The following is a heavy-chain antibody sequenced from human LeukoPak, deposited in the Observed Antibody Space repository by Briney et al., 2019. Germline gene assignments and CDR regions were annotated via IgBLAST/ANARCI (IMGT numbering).Heavy chain of an antibody. CDR3: AMQVGIYGDYNNWFDP. CDR1: GASLNNYY. D-gene: IGHD4-17*01. V-gene: IGHV4-59*08. J-gene: IGHJ5*02. CDR2: VDYSGNT. Sequence: SETLSITCTVSGASLNNYYWNWVRQPPGKELEWIGNVDYSGNTRHNPSIKSRVTISLDISKNHFSLRLSSVTAADTAVYYCAMQVGIYGDYNNWFDPWGQGARVTVSS.